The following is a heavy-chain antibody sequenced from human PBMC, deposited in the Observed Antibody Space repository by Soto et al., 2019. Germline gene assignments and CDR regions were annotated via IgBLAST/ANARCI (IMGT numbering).Heavy chain of an antibody. CDR3: ASDIRYCTNGVCSHDFDY. CDR2: IYYSGST. CDR1: GGSISSGDYY. V-gene: IGHV4-30-4*01. Sequence: QVQLQESGPGLVKPSQTLSLTCTVSGGSISSGDYYWSWIRQPPGKGLEWIGYIYYSGSTYYNPSLKSRVTISVDTSKNQFSLKLSSVTAADTAVYYCASDIRYCTNGVCSHDFDYWGQGTLVTVSS. D-gene: IGHD2-8*01. J-gene: IGHJ4*02.